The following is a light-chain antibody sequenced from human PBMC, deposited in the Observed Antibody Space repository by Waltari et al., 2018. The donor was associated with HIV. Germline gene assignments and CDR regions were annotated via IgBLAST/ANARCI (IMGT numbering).Light chain of an antibody. CDR2: EVN. CDR3: SSYAGSSTWV. V-gene: IGLV2-8*01. J-gene: IGLJ3*02. CDR1: SSDAGDDNY. Sequence: QSALTQPPSASGSPGQSVTISCTGISSDAGDDNYVSWYQPSPGKAPKFIIYEVNKRPSGVPDRFSGSKSGNTASLTVSGLQADDEADYYCSSYAGSSTWVFGGGTKLTVL.